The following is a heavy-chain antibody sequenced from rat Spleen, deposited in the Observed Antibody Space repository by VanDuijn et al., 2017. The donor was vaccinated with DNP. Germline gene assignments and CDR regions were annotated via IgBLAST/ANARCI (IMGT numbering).Heavy chain of an antibody. Sequence: EVQLQESGPGLVTPSQSLSLTCSVTGYSITSNYWGWIRKFPGNKMEWMGYISYSGSTSYNPSLKSRISITRDTSKNQFFLQLNSVTTEDTATYYCARTDFYSTYIPFAYWGQGTLVSVSA. CDR3: ARTDFYSTYIPFAY. V-gene: IGHV3-1*01. CDR2: ISYSGST. D-gene: IGHD1-2*01. CDR1: GYSITSNY. J-gene: IGHJ3*01.